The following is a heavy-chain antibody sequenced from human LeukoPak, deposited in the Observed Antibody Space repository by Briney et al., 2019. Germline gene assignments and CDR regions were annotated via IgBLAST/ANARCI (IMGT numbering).Heavy chain of an antibody. CDR3: ARIWDATFDI. D-gene: IGHD1-26*01. CDR1: VGSISSSYYY. CDR2: IYYNGST. J-gene: IGHJ3*02. Sequence: SETLSLTCSVSVGSISSSYYYWGWIRQPPGKGLEWIGSIYYNGSTYYNLSLESRVTLSADMSKNQFSLNLSSVTAADTAVYYCARIWDATFDIWGQGTMVSVSS. V-gene: IGHV4-39*07.